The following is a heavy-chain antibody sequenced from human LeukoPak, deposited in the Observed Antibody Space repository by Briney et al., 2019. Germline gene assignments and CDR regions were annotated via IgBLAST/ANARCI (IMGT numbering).Heavy chain of an antibody. D-gene: IGHD3-10*01. CDR2: IYYSGST. J-gene: IGHJ4*02. CDR3: ARGYGSGSYFYFDY. Sequence: SETLSLTCTVSGGSISSHYCNWIRQPPGKGLEWIGYIYYSGSTNYNPSLKSRVTISVDTSKNQFSLKLSSVTAADTAVYYCARGYGSGSYFYFDYWGQGTLVTVSS. CDR1: GGSISSHY. V-gene: IGHV4-59*11.